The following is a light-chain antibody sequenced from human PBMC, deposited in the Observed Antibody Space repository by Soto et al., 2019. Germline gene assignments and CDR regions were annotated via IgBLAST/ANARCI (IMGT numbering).Light chain of an antibody. CDR2: LCS. CDR3: MQTLQSWT. Sequence: DIVMTQSPLSLPVTPGEPASISCRSSQSLLHRNGYNYLDWYLQKPGQSPQLLIYLCSNRASGVPDRFSGSGSGTDFTLKISRVEAEDVGVYYCMQTLQSWTFGQGTKVEIK. V-gene: IGKV2-28*01. J-gene: IGKJ1*01. CDR1: QSLLHRNGYNY.